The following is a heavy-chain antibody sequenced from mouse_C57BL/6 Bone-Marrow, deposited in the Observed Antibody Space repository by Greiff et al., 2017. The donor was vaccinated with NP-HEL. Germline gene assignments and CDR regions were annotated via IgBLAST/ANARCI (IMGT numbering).Heavy chain of an antibody. CDR2: IDPENGDT. V-gene: IGHV14-4*01. CDR1: GFNITDDY. Sequence: VQLKESGAELVRPGASVKLSCTASGFNITDDYMHWVKQRPEQGLEWIGWIDPENGDTEYASKFQGKATITADTSSNTAYLQLSSLTSEDTAVYYCTTVIWDPSFDVWGTGTTVTVSS. J-gene: IGHJ1*03. D-gene: IGHD4-1*01. CDR3: TTVIWDPSFDV.